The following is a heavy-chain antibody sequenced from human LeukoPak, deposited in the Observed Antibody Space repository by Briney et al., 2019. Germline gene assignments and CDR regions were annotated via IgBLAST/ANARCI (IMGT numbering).Heavy chain of an antibody. CDR3: AKEGGDGSPFDY. CDR1: GFIFSSYG. V-gene: IGHV3-30*02. Sequence: GGSLRLSCAASGFIFSSYGMHWVRHSPDKGLEWVTFIRFDGSTQYYADSVKGRFTISRDNSKDTLYLQMSSLRLEDTGVYYCAKEGGDGSPFDYWGQGILVTISS. D-gene: IGHD5-24*01. J-gene: IGHJ4*02. CDR2: IRFDGSTQ.